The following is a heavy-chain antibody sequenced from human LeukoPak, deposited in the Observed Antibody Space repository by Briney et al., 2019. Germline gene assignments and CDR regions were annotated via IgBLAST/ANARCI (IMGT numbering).Heavy chain of an antibody. V-gene: IGHV3-74*01. CDR3: VRDWDHFDFDS. CDR2: INPAGTYV. D-gene: IGHD1-26*01. Sequence: GGSLRLSCAASGFTFSNYWIHWVRQAPGKGLVWVSRINPAGTYVNYADSVKGRFTISRDNAKNTVYLQMNSLRVEDTALFYCVRDWDHFDFDSWGQGTLVTVSS. CDR1: GFTFSNYW. J-gene: IGHJ5*01.